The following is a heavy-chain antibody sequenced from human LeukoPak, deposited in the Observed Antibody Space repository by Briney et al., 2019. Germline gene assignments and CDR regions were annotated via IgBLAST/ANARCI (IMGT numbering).Heavy chain of an antibody. CDR2: INPNSGGT. CDR3: ARVAKSNYYDSSGYYNHNWFDP. J-gene: IGHJ5*02. CDR1: GYTFTGYY. D-gene: IGHD3-22*01. V-gene: IGHV1-2*02. Sequence: ASVKVSCKASGYTFTGYYMHWVRQAPGQGLEWMGWINPNSGGTNYAQKFQGRVTMTRDTSISTAYMELSRLRSGDTAVYYCARVAKSNYYDSSGYYNHNWFDPWGQGTLVTVSS.